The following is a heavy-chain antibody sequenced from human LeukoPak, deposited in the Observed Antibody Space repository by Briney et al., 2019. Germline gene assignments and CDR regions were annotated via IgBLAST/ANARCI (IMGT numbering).Heavy chain of an antibody. J-gene: IGHJ4*02. CDR3: ASDGGRSNLAVL. Sequence: SETLSLTCTVSGGSIGSYYWSWMRQFAGNGLEWIGRIYNSGTTHYNPSLKSRVTISVDTSKNQISMKLTSVTAADTAVYYCASDGGRSNLAVLWDQGTLVTVSS. V-gene: IGHV4-4*07. D-gene: IGHD6-19*01. CDR2: IYNSGTT. CDR1: GGSIGSYY.